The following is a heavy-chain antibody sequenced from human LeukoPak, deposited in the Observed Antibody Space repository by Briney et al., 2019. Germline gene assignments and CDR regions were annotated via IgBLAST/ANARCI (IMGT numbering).Heavy chain of an antibody. CDR2: ISGSGGST. D-gene: IGHD3-3*01. CDR3: AKDRRFFGVVILGTFDY. Sequence: PGGSLRLSCAASGFTFSSYAMSWVRQAPGKGLEWVSAISGSGGSTYYADSVKGRFTISRDNSKNTLYLQMNSLRAEDTAVYYCAKDRRFFGVVILGTFDYWGQGTLVTVSS. V-gene: IGHV3-23*01. J-gene: IGHJ4*02. CDR1: GFTFSSYA.